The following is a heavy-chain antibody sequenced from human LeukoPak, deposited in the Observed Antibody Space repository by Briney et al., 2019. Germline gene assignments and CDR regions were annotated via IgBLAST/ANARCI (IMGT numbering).Heavy chain of an antibody. CDR3: ARDPAACSSSWYPKY. CDR1: GFTFSSYA. V-gene: IGHV3-30*04. CDR2: ISYDGSNK. Sequence: GGSLRLSCTASGFTFSSYAMHWVRQAPGKGLEWVAVISYDGSNKYYADSVKGRFTISRDNSKNTLYLQMNSLRAEDTAVYYCARDPAACSSSWYPKYWGQGTLVTVSS. D-gene: IGHD6-13*01. J-gene: IGHJ4*02.